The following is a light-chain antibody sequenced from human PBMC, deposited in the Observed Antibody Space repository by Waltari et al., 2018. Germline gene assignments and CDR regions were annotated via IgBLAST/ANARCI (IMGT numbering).Light chain of an antibody. Sequence: HSALAQPASVSGSPGQSITISCNGTSSDVGAYNYVSWYQQHPGKAPRLMIYDVNNRPSGVSNRFSGSKSGNTASLTISGLQAEDEADYYCSSFTRTNSWVFGGGTKVTVL. J-gene: IGLJ3*02. V-gene: IGLV2-14*03. CDR2: DVN. CDR3: SSFTRTNSWV. CDR1: SSDVGAYNY.